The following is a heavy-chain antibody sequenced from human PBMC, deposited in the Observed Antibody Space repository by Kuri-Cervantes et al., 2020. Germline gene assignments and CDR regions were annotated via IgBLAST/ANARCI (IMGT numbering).Heavy chain of an antibody. D-gene: IGHD1-14*01. CDR3: AKGQNNRYFDY. CDR1: GFSFRNYA. V-gene: IGHV3-23*01. Sequence: GESLKISCAASGFSFRNYAMSWVRQAPGKGLEWVSVISDSGGSIFYADSAKGRFTISRDNSKSTLYLQMNSLRAEDTATYYCAKGQNNRYFDYWGQGTLVTVSS. J-gene: IGHJ4*02. CDR2: ISDSGGSI.